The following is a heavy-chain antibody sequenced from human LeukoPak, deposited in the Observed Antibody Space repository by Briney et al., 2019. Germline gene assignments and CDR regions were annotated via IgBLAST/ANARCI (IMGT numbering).Heavy chain of an antibody. V-gene: IGHV1-18*01. CDR2: IRAYNGNT. CDR3: AGDAYSNYAVY. Sequence: ASVKVSCKASGGTFSSYAITWGRQAPGQGHEWMGWIRAYNGNTNYAQNLQGRLTMTTDTSTSTAYMELRSLRSDDTAVYCCAGDAYSNYAVYWGQGTLVTVSS. D-gene: IGHD4-11*01. J-gene: IGHJ4*02. CDR1: GGTFSSYA.